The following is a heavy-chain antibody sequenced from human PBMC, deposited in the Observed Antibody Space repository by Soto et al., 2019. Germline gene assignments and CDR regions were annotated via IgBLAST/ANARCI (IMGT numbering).Heavy chain of an antibody. CDR3: XXDDSSVLEYFDY. J-gene: IGHJ4*02. Sequence: QVQLVESGGGLVKPGGSLRLSCAASGFTFSDHYMSWIRQAPGKGLEWVSYISSSTFYTNYADSVKGRFTISRDNAKNSLYLQMNSLRAEDTXXXXXXXDDSSVLEYFDYWGQGILVTVSS. CDR2: ISSSTFYT. D-gene: IGHD3-22*01. CDR1: GFTFSDHY. V-gene: IGHV3-11*05.